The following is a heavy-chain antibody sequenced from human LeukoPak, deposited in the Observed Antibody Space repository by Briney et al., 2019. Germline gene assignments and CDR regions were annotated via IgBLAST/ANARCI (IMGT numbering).Heavy chain of an antibody. D-gene: IGHD6-19*01. CDR1: GFTFSSYA. CDR3: APDSGPVAGTEGY. CDR2: VGRSGVDT. J-gene: IGHJ4*02. Sequence: GGSLRLSCVASGFTFSSYAVSWFRQAPGKGLEWVSTVGRSGVDTYYADSVKGRFTISRDNSKNTLYLQMNSLRAEDTAVYYCAPDSGPVAGTEGYWGQGTLVTVSS. V-gene: IGHV3-23*01.